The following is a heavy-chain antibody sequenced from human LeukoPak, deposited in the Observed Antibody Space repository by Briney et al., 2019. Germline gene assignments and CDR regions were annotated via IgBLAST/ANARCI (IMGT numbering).Heavy chain of an antibody. D-gene: IGHD2-8*02. Sequence: GRSLRLSCEASGFTFSGYVMHWVRQAPGKGLECVAVISNDGNEKYYADSVKGRFSISRDNSKNTLYLQMSSLRTEDTAVYYCVRDGGYTGGWTYGAGDYWGQGTLVTVSS. V-gene: IGHV3-30*04. J-gene: IGHJ4*01. CDR2: ISNDGNEK. CDR3: VRDGGYTGGWTYGAGDY. CDR1: GFTFSGYV.